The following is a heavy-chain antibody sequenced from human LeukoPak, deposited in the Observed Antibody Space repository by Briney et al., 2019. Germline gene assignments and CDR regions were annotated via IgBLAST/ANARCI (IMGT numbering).Heavy chain of an antibody. CDR1: GYTFTSYD. CDR2: INPNSGGT. CDR3: ARGRCSGGSCYVDYYYYYMDV. J-gene: IGHJ6*03. Sequence: ASVKVSCKASGYTFTSYDINWVRQATGQGLEWMGWINPNSGGTNYAQKFQGRVTMTRDTSISTAYMELSRLRSDDTAVYYCARGRCSGGSCYVDYYYYYMDVWGKGTTVTISS. D-gene: IGHD2-15*01. V-gene: IGHV1-2*02.